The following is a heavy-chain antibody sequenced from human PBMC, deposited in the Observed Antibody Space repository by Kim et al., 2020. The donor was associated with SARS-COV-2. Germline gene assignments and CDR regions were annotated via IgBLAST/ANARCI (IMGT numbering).Heavy chain of an antibody. CDR1: GFTFINAW. CDR2: IKSKSDGGTA. V-gene: IGHV3-15*01. J-gene: IGHJ4*02. D-gene: IGHD3-9*01. Sequence: GGSLRLSCRGSGFTFINAWMSWVRQAPGKGLEWVGRIKSKSDGGTADYAALVHCRIFISRDDSTATFYLQMNSLEVDDTAVYYCTTALVSAAGPIYWGPG. CDR3: TTALVSAAGPIY.